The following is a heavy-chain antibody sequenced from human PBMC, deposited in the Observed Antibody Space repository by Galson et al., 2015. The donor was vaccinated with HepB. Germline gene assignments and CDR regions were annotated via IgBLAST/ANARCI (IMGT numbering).Heavy chain of an antibody. J-gene: IGHJ5*01. Sequence: SLRLSCAASGFTLSSNAMSWVRQAPGKGLEWVSEISGSGDSTHYADSVKGRFTISSDSFKNTLYLQMSSLRAEDTAVYYCAKQNRSGWSESWGQGTQVTVSS. CDR3: AKQNRSGWSES. CDR1: GFTLSSNA. CDR2: ISGSGDST. V-gene: IGHV3-23*01. D-gene: IGHD3-22*01.